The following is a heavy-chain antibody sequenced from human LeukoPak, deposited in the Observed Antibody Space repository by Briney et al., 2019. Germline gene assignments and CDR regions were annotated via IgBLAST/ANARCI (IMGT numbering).Heavy chain of an antibody. J-gene: IGHJ5*02. V-gene: IGHV3-23*01. D-gene: IGHD6-19*01. CDR2: ISGRGDIT. Sequence: GGSLRLSCAASGFPFTSYAMSWVRQAPGRGLEWVSAISGRGDITYYADSVKGRFTISRDNAKNSLYLQMNSLRAEDTAVYYCARARQWLAKNWFDPWGQGTLVTVS. CDR1: GFPFTSYA. CDR3: ARARQWLAKNWFDP.